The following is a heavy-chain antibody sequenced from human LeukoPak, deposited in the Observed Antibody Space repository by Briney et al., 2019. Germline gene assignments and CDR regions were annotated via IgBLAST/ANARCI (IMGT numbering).Heavy chain of an antibody. Sequence: AGSLRLSCAASGFTFSSYAMTWVRQAPGKGLEWISAISANGGGTYYADSAKGRFTISRDNSKNTLYLQMNSLRAEDTAVYYCARASTQLGSFDYWGQGTLVTVSS. CDR2: ISANGGGT. V-gene: IGHV3-23*01. D-gene: IGHD2-2*01. CDR3: ARASTQLGSFDY. CDR1: GFTFSSYA. J-gene: IGHJ4*02.